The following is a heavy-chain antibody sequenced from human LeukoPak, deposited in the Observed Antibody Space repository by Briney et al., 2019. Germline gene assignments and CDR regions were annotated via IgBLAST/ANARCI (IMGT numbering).Heavy chain of an antibody. J-gene: IGHJ4*02. CDR2: IYYSGST. D-gene: IGHD4-17*01. CDR3: ARGRDDYGDSSRPFDY. V-gene: IGHV4-31*03. Sequence: PSQTLSLTCTVSGGSISSGGYYWSWIRQHPGQGLEWIGYIYYSGSTNYNPSLKSRVTISVDTSKNQFSLKLSSVTAADTAVYYCARGRDDYGDSSRPFDYWGQGTLVTVSS. CDR1: GGSISSGGYY.